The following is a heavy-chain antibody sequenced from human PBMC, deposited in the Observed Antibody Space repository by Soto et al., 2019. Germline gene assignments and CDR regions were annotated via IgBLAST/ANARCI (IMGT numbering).Heavy chain of an antibody. CDR1: GFTFDDYA. D-gene: IGHD3-10*01. V-gene: IGHV3-9*01. CDR2: ISWNSGSI. CDR3: AKDKAGYYYGSGSFDY. J-gene: IGHJ4*02. Sequence: VQLVESGGGLVQPGRSLRLSCAASGFTFDDYAMHWVRQAPGKGLEWVSGISWNSGSIGYADSVKGRFTISRDNAKNSLYLQMNSLRAEDTALYYCAKDKAGYYYGSGSFDYWGQGTLVTVSS.